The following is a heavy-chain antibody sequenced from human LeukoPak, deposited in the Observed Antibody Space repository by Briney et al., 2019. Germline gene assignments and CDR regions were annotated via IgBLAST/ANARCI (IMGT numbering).Heavy chain of an antibody. J-gene: IGHJ4*02. D-gene: IGHD3-22*01. CDR3: ASADYYDSSGYYYY. V-gene: IGHV3-21*01. CDR2: ISSSSSYI. Sequence: GGSLRLSCAASGFTFSSYGMNWVRQAPGKGLEWVSSISSSSSYIYYADSVKGRFTISRDNAKNSLYLQMNSLRAEDTAVYYCASADYYDSSGYYYYWGQGTLVTVSS. CDR1: GFTFSSYG.